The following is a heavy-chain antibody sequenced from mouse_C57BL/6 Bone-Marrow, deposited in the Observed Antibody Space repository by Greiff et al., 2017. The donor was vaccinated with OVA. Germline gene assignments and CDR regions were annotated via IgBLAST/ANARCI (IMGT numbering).Heavy chain of an antibody. Sequence: VQLQQSGAELVRPGASVKLSCTASGFNFKDYYMHWVKQRPEQGLEWIGRIDPEDGDTEYAPKFQGKATMTADTSSNTAYLQLSSLTSEDTAVYYCTTDPPTRWFAYWGQGTLVTVSA. CDR3: TTDPPTRWFAY. CDR2: IDPEDGDT. D-gene: IGHD2-10*01. V-gene: IGHV14-1*01. CDR1: GFNFKDYY. J-gene: IGHJ3*01.